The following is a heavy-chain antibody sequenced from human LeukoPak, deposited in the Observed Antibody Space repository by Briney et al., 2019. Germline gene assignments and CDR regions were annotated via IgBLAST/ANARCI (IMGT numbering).Heavy chain of an antibody. D-gene: IGHD4-23*01. CDR1: GGTFSSYA. CDR2: IIPIFGTA. V-gene: IGHV1-69*05. J-gene: IGHJ4*02. CDR3: ARSPSTTVVTHFDY. Sequence: GASVKVSCKASGGTFSSYAISWVRQAPGQGLEWMGGIIPIFGTANYAQEFQGRVTITTDESTSTAYMELSSLRSEDTAVYYCARSPSTTVVTHFDYWGQGTLVTVSS.